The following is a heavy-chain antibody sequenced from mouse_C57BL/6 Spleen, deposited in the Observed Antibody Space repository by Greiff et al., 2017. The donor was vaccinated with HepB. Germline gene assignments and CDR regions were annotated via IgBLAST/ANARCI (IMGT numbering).Heavy chain of an antibody. D-gene: IGHD2-4*01. CDR3: ARRGYDYGPFAY. V-gene: IGHV1-80*01. Sequence: VQLQQSGAELVKPGASVKISCKASGYAFSSYWMNWVKQRPGKGLEWIGQIYPGDGDSNYNGKFKGKATLTADKSSSTAYMQLSSLTSEDSAVYCCARRGYDYGPFAYWGKGTLVTVS. CDR2: IYPGDGDS. CDR1: GYAFSSYW. J-gene: IGHJ3*01.